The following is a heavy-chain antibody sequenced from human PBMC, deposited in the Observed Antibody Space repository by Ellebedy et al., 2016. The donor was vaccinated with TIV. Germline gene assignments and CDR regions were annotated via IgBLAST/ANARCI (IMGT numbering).Heavy chain of an antibody. V-gene: IGHV1-18*04. J-gene: IGHJ4*02. Sequence: ASVKVSCKASGYTFTSYDISWVRQAPGQGLEWMGWISAYNGNAHYAQKLQGRVTMTTDTSTSTAYMELRSLRSDDTAVYFCARSETAMVDQVFDYWGQGTLVTVSS. CDR2: ISAYNGNA. CDR1: GYTFTSYD. D-gene: IGHD5-18*01. CDR3: ARSETAMVDQVFDY.